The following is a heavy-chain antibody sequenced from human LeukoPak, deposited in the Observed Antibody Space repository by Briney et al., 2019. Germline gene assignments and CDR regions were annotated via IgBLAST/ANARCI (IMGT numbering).Heavy chain of an antibody. V-gene: IGHV4-38-2*02. CDR3: ARGYGSGSYYNY. CDR2: IHHSGST. Sequence: ASETLSLTCIVSGYSISSGYYWGWIRQPPGKGLEWIGNIHHSGSTYYNPSLKSRVTISVDTSKNQLSLKLSSVTAADTAVYYCARGYGSGSYYNYWGQGTLVTVSS. J-gene: IGHJ4*02. D-gene: IGHD3-10*01. CDR1: GYSISSGYY.